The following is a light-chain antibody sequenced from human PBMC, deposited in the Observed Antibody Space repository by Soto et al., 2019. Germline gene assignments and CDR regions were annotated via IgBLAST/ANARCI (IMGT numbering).Light chain of an antibody. CDR1: QTISSW. CDR2: KAS. Sequence: IQMTQSPSTLSGSVVDRVTITCRASQTISSWLAWYQQKPGKAPKLLIYKASTLKSGVPSRFSGSGSGTEFTLTISSLQPDDFATYYCLQDINYPWTFGQGTKVDIK. CDR3: LQDINYPWT. J-gene: IGKJ1*01. V-gene: IGKV1-5*03.